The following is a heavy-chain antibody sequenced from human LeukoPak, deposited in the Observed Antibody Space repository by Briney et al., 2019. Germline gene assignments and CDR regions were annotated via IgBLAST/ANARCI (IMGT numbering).Heavy chain of an antibody. D-gene: IGHD1-26*01. J-gene: IGHJ5*02. CDR3: TRDSGTYNWFDP. CDR2: IDKKDKGYATAT. CDR1: GFTFSGSA. Sequence: GGSLTLSCAASGFTFSGSAIHWVRQSSGNGLEGVGKIDKKDKGYATATAYAASVKGRFTISRDDSINTAYLQMKSLKTEDTALYYCTRDSGTYNWFDPWGQGTLVTVSS. V-gene: IGHV3-73*01.